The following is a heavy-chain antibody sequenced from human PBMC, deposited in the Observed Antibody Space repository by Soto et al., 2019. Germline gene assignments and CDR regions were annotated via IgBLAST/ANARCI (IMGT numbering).Heavy chain of an antibody. J-gene: IGHJ4*02. D-gene: IGHD1-26*01. CDR2: IYSGGST. V-gene: IGHV3-53*01. CDR1: WCTVSSNY. CDR3: ARDSDGPNDY. Sequence: GGSLRLSCAASWCTVSSNYMSWVRQAPGKGLEWVSVIYSGGSTYYADSVKGRFTISRDNSKNTLYLQMNSLRAEDTAVYYCARDSDGPNDYWGQGTLVTVSS.